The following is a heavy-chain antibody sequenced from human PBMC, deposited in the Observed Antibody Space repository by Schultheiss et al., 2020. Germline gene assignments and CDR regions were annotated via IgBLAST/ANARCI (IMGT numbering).Heavy chain of an antibody. V-gene: IGHV3-30*03. CDR2: ISYDGSNK. CDR3: TTGIVRGYSYGN. D-gene: IGHD5-18*01. Sequence: GGSLRLSCAASGFTFSSYGMHWVRQAPGKGLEWVAVISYDGSNKYYADSVKGRFTISRDNSKNTLYLQMNSLRAEDTAVYYCTTGIVRGYSYGNWGQGTLVTVSS. CDR1: GFTFSSYG. J-gene: IGHJ4*02.